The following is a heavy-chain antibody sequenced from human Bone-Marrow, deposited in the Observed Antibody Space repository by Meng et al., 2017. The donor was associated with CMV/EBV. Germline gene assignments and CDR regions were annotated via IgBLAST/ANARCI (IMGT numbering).Heavy chain of an antibody. CDR2: ISSSSSNI. J-gene: IGHJ4*01. D-gene: IGHD2-2*01. Sequence: GESLKISCAASGFTFSSYSMNWVRQAPGKGLEWVSSISSSSSNIYYADSVKGRFTISRDNAKNSLYLQMNSLRAEDTAVYYCARGRVVVPAVHYFDYWGQGTLVTVSS. V-gene: IGHV3-21*01. CDR1: GFTFSSYS. CDR3: ARGRVVVPAVHYFDY.